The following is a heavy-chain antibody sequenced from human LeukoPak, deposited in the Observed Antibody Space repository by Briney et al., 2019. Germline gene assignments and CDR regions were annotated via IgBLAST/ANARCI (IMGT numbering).Heavy chain of an antibody. J-gene: IGHJ4*02. CDR2: FDAEDGET. CDR3: ATDPLLGKYDSSGYLDY. Sequence: ASVKVSCKVSGYTLTEISMHWVRQAPGNGLEWMGGFDAEDGETIYAQKFQGRVTMTEDTSTDTAYMELSSLRSEDTAVYYCATDPLLGKYDSSGYLDYWGQGALVTVAS. V-gene: IGHV1-24*01. CDR1: GYTLTEIS. D-gene: IGHD3-22*01.